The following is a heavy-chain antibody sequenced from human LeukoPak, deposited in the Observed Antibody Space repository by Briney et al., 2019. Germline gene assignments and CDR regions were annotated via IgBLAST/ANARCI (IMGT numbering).Heavy chain of an antibody. CDR2: ISGSGGST. D-gene: IGHD1-26*01. CDR1: GFTFSSYA. Sequence: PAGGSLRLSCAASGFTFSSYAMSWVRQAPGKGLEWVSAISGSGGSTYYADSVKGRFTISRDNSKNTLYLQMNSLRAEDTAVYYCAKSLEEALWDYFDYWGQGTLVTVSS. J-gene: IGHJ4*02. V-gene: IGHV3-23*01. CDR3: AKSLEEALWDYFDY.